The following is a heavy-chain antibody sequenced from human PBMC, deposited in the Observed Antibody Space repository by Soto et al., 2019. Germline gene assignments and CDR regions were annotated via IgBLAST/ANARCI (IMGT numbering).Heavy chain of an antibody. J-gene: IGHJ6*02. CDR1: GGTFSSYT. CDR2: IIPILGIP. D-gene: IGHD3-10*01. V-gene: IGHV1-69*02. Sequence: QVQLVQSGAEVKKPGSSVKVSCKASGGTFSSYTISWVRQAPGQGLERMGRIIPILGIPNYAQKFQGRVTITADKSTSTAYMELSSLRSEDTAVYYCARFRGSYGMDVWGQGTTVTVSS. CDR3: ARFRGSYGMDV.